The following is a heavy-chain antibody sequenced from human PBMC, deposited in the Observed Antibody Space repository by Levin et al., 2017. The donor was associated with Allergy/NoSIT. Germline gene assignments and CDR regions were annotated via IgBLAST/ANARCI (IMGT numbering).Heavy chain of an antibody. CDR1: GGSISSSSYY. Sequence: SQTLSLTCTVSGGSISSSSYYWGWIRQPPGKGLEWIGSIYYSGSTYYNPSLKSRVTISVDTSKNQFSLKLSSVTAADTAVYYCARGLGYSGNDAFDIWGQGTMVTVSS. CDR3: ARGLGYSGNDAFDI. V-gene: IGHV4-39*07. J-gene: IGHJ3*02. D-gene: IGHD1-26*01. CDR2: IYYSGST.